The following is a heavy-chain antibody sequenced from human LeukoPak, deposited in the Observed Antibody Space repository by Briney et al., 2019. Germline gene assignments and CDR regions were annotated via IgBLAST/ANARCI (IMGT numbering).Heavy chain of an antibody. V-gene: IGHV3-21*01. D-gene: IGHD3-10*01. J-gene: IGHJ5*02. Sequence: GGSLRLSCAASGFTFSSYSMNWVRQAPGKGLEWDSSISSSSSYIYYADSVKGRFTISRDNAKNSLYLQMNSLRAEDTAVYYCARDSRSEYYYGSGSSDWFDPWGQGTLVTVSS. CDR2: ISSSSSYI. CDR1: GFTFSSYS. CDR3: ARDSRSEYYYGSGSSDWFDP.